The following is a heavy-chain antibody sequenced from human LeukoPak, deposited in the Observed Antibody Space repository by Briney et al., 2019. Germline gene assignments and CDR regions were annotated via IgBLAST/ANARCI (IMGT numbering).Heavy chain of an antibody. Sequence: GASLRLSCAASGFTFSSFGMSWVRQAPGKGLEWVSLISWDGGSTYYADSVKGRFTISRDNSKNSLYLQMNSLRTEDTALYYCAKDYSGSPGAFQHWGQGTLVTVSS. D-gene: IGHD1-26*01. CDR2: ISWDGGST. CDR3: AKDYSGSPGAFQH. CDR1: GFTFSSFG. V-gene: IGHV3-43*01. J-gene: IGHJ1*01.